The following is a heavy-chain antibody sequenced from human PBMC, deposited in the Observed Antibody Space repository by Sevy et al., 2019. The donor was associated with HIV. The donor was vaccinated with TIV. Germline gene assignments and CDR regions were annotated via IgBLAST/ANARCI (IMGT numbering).Heavy chain of an antibody. Sequence: GSLRLSCAASGFTFSSYGMHWVRQAPGKGLEWVAVMSYNGNKKYNGDSVKGRFTVSRDDSKNTLYLQMNSLRGEDTAVYYCAREGVLIGGVIVSYGMDVWGQGTTVTVSS. CDR1: GFTFSSYG. CDR2: MSYNGNKK. J-gene: IGHJ6*02. D-gene: IGHD3-16*02. CDR3: AREGVLIGGVIVSYGMDV. V-gene: IGHV3-30*19.